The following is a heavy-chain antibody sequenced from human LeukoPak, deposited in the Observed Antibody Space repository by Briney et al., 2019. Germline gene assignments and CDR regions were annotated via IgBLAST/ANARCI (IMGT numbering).Heavy chain of an antibody. D-gene: IGHD6-19*01. J-gene: IGHJ6*03. CDR2: FDPEDGET. Sequence: ASVKVSCKVSGYTLTELSMHWVRQAPGKGLEWMGGFDPEDGETIYAQKFQGRVTMTEDTSTDTAYMELSSLRSEDTAVYYCATGSSGWYRYYMDVWGKGTTVTISS. CDR3: ATGSSGWYRYYMDV. CDR1: GYTLTELS. V-gene: IGHV1-24*01.